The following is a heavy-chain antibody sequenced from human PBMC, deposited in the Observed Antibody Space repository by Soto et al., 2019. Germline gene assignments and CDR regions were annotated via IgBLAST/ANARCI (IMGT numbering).Heavy chain of an antibody. Sequence: EVLLLESGGGLVQPGGSLRLSCAASGFSFSNKAMSWVRQAPGKGLEWVSIISGKGVSTYYTDSLKGRFTISRDNSKNMVYLEMNSLRVEDTAVYYCAKENGFQFINLGASGFDYWGQGSLVSVSS. CDR3: AKENGFQFINLGASGFDY. J-gene: IGHJ4*02. D-gene: IGHD2-21*01. CDR2: ISGKGVST. CDR1: GFSFSNKA. V-gene: IGHV3-23*01.